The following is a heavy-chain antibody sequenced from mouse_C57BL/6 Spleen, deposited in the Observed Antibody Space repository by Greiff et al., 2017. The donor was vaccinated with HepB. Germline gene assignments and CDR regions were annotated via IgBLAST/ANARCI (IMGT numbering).Heavy chain of an antibody. Sequence: QVQLQQPGAELVKPGASVKLSCKASGYTFTSYWMHWVKQRPGQGLEWIGMIHPNSGSTNYNEKFKSKATLTVDKSSSTAYMQLSSLTSEDSAVYYCARREAETGYYYAMDYWGQGTSVTVSS. CDR1: GYTFTSYW. J-gene: IGHJ4*01. CDR3: ARREAETGYYYAMDY. CDR2: IHPNSGST. V-gene: IGHV1-64*01. D-gene: IGHD4-1*01.